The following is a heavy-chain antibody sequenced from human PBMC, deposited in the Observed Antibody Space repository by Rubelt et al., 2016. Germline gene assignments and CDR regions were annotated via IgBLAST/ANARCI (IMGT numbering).Heavy chain of an antibody. CDR3: ARGVYDFWSDY. V-gene: IGHV4-59*12. Sequence: QVQLQESGPGLVKPSETLSLTCTVSGGSISSYYWSWIRQPPGKGLEWIGYIYYSGSTNYNPSLKSRVAISVDTSKDQFSLKLSSVTAAETAGYYWARGVYDFWSDYWGQGTLVTVSS. J-gene: IGHJ4*02. D-gene: IGHD3-3*01. CDR1: GGSISSYY. CDR2: IYYSGST.